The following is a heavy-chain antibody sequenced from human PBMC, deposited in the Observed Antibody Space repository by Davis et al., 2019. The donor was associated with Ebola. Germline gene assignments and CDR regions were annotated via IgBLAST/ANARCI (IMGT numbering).Heavy chain of an antibody. V-gene: IGHV1-18*01. J-gene: IGHJ4*02. D-gene: IGHD3-10*01. CDR3: ARGGGSTQSGIDY. CDR1: GYTFTNYG. CDR2: ISPSNGKT. Sequence: ASVKVSCKASGYTFTNYGISWVRQAPGQGPEWVGWISPSNGKTNYAQKLQGRVTMTTDTSTSTAYMELRSLRSDDTAVYYCARGGGSTQSGIDYWGQGTLVAVSS.